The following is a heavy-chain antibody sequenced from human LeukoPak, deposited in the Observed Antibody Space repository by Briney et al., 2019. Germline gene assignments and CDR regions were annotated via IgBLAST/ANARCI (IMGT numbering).Heavy chain of an antibody. CDR1: GGPISSSSYY. Sequence: PSETLSLTCTVSGGPISSSSYYWGWIRQPPGKGLEWIGSIYYSGSTYYNPSLKSRVTISVDTSKNQFSLKLSSVTAADTAVYYCARLTAYYYMDVWGKGTTVTVSS. V-gene: IGHV4-39*07. J-gene: IGHJ6*03. D-gene: IGHD5-18*01. CDR3: ARLTAYYYMDV. CDR2: IYYSGST.